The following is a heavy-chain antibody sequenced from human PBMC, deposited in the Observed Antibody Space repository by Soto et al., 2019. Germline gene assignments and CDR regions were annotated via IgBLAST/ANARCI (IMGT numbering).Heavy chain of an antibody. CDR1: GFTFSSYA. V-gene: IGHV3-23*01. J-gene: IGHJ4*02. CDR3: AKMYSGSYYFDY. CDR2: ISCSGGST. D-gene: IGHD1-26*01. Sequence: GGSLRLSCSASGFTFSSYAMSCVRQAPGKGLEWVSAISCSGGSTYYADSVKGRFTISRDNSKNTLYLQMNSLRAEDTAVYYCAKMYSGSYYFDYWGQGTLVTVS.